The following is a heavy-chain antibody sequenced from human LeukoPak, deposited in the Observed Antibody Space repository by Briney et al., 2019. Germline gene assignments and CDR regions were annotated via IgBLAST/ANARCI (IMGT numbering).Heavy chain of an antibody. CDR3: TRALGHSVLAFDV. Sequence: PGGSLRLSCAASGFIFNNYWMNWVRQAPGKGLEWVASIKEDGREKLYEESLEGRLTIARDNAKESLHLQMRNLRVEDTAVYYCTRALGHSVLAFDVWGQGTVVIVS. CDR2: IKEDGREK. CDR1: GFIFNNYW. V-gene: IGHV3-7*03. D-gene: IGHD3-16*01. J-gene: IGHJ3*01.